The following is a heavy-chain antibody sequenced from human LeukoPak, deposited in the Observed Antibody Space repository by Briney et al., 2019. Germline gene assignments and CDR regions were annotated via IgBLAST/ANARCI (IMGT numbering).Heavy chain of an antibody. CDR1: GFTFSSYW. D-gene: IGHD5-18*01. CDR2: IKQDGSEK. CDR3: ARSAAMVTGRLDY. J-gene: IGHJ4*02. V-gene: IGHV3-7*01. Sequence: GGSLRLSCAASGFTFSSYWMSWVRQAPGKGLEWVANIKQDGSEKYYVDSVKGRFTISRDNAKNSLYLQMNSLRAEDTAVYYCARSAAMVTGRLDYWGQGTLVTVSS.